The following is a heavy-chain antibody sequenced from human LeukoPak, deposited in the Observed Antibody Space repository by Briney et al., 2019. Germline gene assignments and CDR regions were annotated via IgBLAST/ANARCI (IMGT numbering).Heavy chain of an antibody. D-gene: IGHD3-22*01. CDR2: ISGSGGST. V-gene: IGHV3-23*01. CDR3: AKAGDHYDSSGYYPLFDY. CDR1: GFTFSSYA. Sequence: GSLRLSCAASGFTFSSYAMSWVRQAPGEGLEWVSAISGSGGSTYYADSVKGRFTVSRDNSKNTLYLQMNSLRAEDTAVYYCAKAGDHYDSSGYYPLFDYWGQGTLVTVSS. J-gene: IGHJ4*02.